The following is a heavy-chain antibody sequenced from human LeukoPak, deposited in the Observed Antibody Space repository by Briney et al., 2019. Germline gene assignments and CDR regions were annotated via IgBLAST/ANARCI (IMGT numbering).Heavy chain of an antibody. D-gene: IGHD3-22*01. CDR3: ARGPYSYDSSGAFDI. CDR1: GGSFSSGLYY. CDR2: IYISGST. V-gene: IGHV4-61*02. J-gene: IGHJ3*02. Sequence: PSETLSLTCTVSGGSFSSGLYYWTWIRQPAGKGLEWIGRIYISGSTNYNPSLKSRVTISVDTSKNQFSLKLSSVTAADTAVYFCARGPYSYDSSGAFDIWGQGTMVTVSS.